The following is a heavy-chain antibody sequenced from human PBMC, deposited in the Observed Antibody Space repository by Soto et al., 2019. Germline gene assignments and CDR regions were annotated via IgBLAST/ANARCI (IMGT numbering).Heavy chain of an antibody. V-gene: IGHV4-39*01. J-gene: IGHJ5*02. CDR1: GGSISSSNYY. CDR3: ATSNWFDP. CDR2: IYYSGSA. Sequence: SSETLSLTCTVSGGSISSSNYYWGWIRQPPGKGLEGIGSIYYSGSAYYNPSLKSRVSISVDTSKNQFSLNLCSVAAADPAVYYCATSNWFDPWGQGTLVPVSS.